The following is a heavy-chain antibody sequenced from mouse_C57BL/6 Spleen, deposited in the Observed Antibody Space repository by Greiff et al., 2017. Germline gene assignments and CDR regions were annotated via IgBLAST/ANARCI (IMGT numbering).Heavy chain of an antibody. V-gene: IGHV5-9*01. CDR2: ISGGGGNT. CDR3: ARHDGYYSWFAY. CDR1: GFTFSSYT. Sequence: DVHLVESGGGLVKPGGSLKLSCAASGFTFSSYTMSWVRQTPEKRLEWVATISGGGGNTYYPDSVKGRFTISRDNAKNTLYLQMSSLRSEDTALYYCARHDGYYSWFAYWGQGTLVTVSA. D-gene: IGHD2-3*01. J-gene: IGHJ3*01.